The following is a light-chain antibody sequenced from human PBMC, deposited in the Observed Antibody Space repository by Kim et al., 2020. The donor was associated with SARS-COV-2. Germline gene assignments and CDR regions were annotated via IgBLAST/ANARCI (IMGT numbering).Light chain of an antibody. CDR1: VLNIGSNT. J-gene: IGLJ2*01. CDR3: AACDDRLSGSVV. Sequence: QTVTISSSGRVLNIGSNTVTSNQNAPGTDPKLPLYSNTQRPSVVPDRFSDSQSGTSAARAISGLQSEDEADYYCAACDDRLSGSVVFGAGTKPTVL. V-gene: IGLV1-44*01. CDR2: SNT.